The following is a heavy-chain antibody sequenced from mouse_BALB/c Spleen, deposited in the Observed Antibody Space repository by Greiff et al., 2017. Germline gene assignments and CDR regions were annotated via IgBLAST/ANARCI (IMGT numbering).Heavy chain of an antibody. CDR3: ARSGYDYDNYAMDY. CDR1: GYSITSDYA. J-gene: IGHJ4*01. V-gene: IGHV3-2*02. D-gene: IGHD2-4*01. Sequence: ESGPGLVKPSQSLSLTCTVTGYSITSDYAWNWIRQFPGNKLEWMGYISYSGSTSYNPSLKSRISITRDTSKNQFFLQLNSVTTEDTATYYCARSGYDYDNYAMDYWGQGTSVTVSS. CDR2: ISYSGST.